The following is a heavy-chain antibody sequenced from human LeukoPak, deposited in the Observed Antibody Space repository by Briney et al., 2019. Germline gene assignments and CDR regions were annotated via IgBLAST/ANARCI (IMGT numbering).Heavy chain of an antibody. D-gene: IGHD5/OR15-5a*01. CDR3: ARDLVSTVGYFDY. CDR2: INPNRGVT. CDR1: GYTFTGHY. Sequence: GASVKVSCKASGYTFTGHYIHWVRQAPGQGLEGLGWINPNRGVTNSAHMFQGRVTMTRDTSITTAYMELSRLRSDDTAVYYCARDLVSTVGYFDYWGQGTLVTVSS. V-gene: IGHV1-2*07. J-gene: IGHJ4*02.